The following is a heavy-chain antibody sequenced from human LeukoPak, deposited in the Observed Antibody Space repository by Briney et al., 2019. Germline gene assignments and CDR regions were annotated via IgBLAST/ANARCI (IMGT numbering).Heavy chain of an antibody. D-gene: IGHD2/OR15-2a*01. J-gene: IGHJ4*02. CDR2: ITDTGGNT. CDR1: GFRFSDYA. CDR3: AKAPERSCNDAACYPLDY. Sequence: GGSLRLSGAASGFRFSDYAMTWVRQAPGKGPEWLSSITDTGGNTYSADSRFTISRDNSKNTLYLQMNSLRVEDTAVYYCAKAPERSCNDAACYPLDYWGQGTLVTVSS. V-gene: IGHV3-23*01.